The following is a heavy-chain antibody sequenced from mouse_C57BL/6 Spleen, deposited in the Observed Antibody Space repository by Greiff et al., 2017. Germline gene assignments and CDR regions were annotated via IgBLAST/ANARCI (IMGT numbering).Heavy chain of an antibody. CDR3: AKPITTVVGGDFDY. D-gene: IGHD1-1*01. CDR1: GYTFTSYW. Sequence: QVQLQQPGAELVRPGTSVKLSCKASGYTFTSYWMHWVKQRPGQGLEWIGVIDPSDSYTNYNQKFKGKATLTVDTSSRPAYMQLSSLTSEDSAVYYCAKPITTVVGGDFDYWGQGTTLTVAS. CDR2: IDPSDSYT. V-gene: IGHV1-59*01. J-gene: IGHJ2*01.